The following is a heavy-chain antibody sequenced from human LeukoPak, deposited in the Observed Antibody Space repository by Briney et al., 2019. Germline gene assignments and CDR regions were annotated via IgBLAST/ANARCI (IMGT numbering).Heavy chain of an antibody. CDR1: GGSISSYY. Sequence: PPETLSLTCTVSGGSISSYYWSWIRQPPGKGLEWIGYIYYSGSTNYNPSLRSRVTMSVDTSKNQFSLKLRSVTAADTAVYYCARVEAVSGTGWFDPWGQGTLVTASS. CDR3: ARVEAVSGTGWFDP. V-gene: IGHV4-59*01. CDR2: IYYSGST. D-gene: IGHD6-13*01. J-gene: IGHJ5*02.